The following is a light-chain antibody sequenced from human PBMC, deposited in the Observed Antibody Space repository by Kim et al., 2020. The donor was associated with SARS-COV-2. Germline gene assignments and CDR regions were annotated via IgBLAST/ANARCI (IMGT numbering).Light chain of an antibody. CDR3: GAWDDSLNGPV. Sequence: GQRVTISCSGSTSNIGINSVNWYQQLPGSAPKLLISSNNQRPSGVPARFSGSKSGTSASLAISGLQSEDEADYYCGAWDDSLNGPVFGGGTKLTVL. CDR2: SNN. V-gene: IGLV1-44*01. CDR1: TSNIGINS. J-gene: IGLJ3*02.